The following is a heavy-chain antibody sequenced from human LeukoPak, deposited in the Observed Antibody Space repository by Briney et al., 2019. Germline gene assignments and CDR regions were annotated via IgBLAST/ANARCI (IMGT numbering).Heavy chain of an antibody. CDR2: ISSSSTI. V-gene: IGHV3-69-1*02. Sequence: AGGSLRLSCAASGFTFSDYYMNCVPQAPGKGLEWVSSISSSSTIYYADSVKGRFTISRDNAKNSLYLQMNRLRAEDTAVYYKVGVLRFLEWLLYGYWGQGTLVTVSS. J-gene: IGHJ4*02. CDR3: VGVLRFLEWLLYGY. CDR1: GFTFSDYY. D-gene: IGHD3-3*01.